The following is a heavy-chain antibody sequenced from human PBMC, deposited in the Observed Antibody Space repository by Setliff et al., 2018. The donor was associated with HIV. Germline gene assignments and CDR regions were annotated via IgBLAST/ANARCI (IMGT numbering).Heavy chain of an antibody. J-gene: IGHJ3*02. CDR2: INAGNGNT. D-gene: IGHD3-10*01. CDR3: ARDQNYGSGSYYTNNAFDI. Sequence: VKVSCKASGYTFTSYGITWVRQAPGQRLEWMGWINAGNGNTRYSQKFQGRVTVARDTSASTAYVELSSLRSEDTAVYYCARDQNYGSGSYYTNNAFDIWGQGTMVTVSS. V-gene: IGHV1-3*01. CDR1: GYTFTSYG.